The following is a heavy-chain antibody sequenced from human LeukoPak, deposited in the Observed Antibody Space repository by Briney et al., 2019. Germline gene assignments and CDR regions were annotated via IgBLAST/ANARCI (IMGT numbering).Heavy chain of an antibody. CDR2: IYYSGST. Sequence: SQTLSLTCAVTGDSINRGAYSWSWIRQPPGKGLDLLGYIYYSGSTYYNPSLKSRVTISLDRPKNQFSLKLTSVTAADTAVYYCARVNYYGSGSYLWFDPWGHGTLVTVSS. D-gene: IGHD3-10*01. J-gene: IGHJ5*02. V-gene: IGHV4-30-2*01. CDR3: ARVNYYGSGSYLWFDP. CDR1: GDSINRGAYS.